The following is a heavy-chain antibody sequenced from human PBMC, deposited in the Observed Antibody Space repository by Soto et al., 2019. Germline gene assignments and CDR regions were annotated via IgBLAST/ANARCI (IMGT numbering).Heavy chain of an antibody. CDR1: GFTFSSYD. CDR2: IGTAGDT. J-gene: IGHJ6*02. Sequence: GGSLRLSCAASGFTFSSYDMHWVRQATGKGLEWVSAIGTAGDTYYPGSVKGRFTISRENAKNSLYLQMNSLRAGDTAVYYCARFQSLDYYGMDVWGQGTTVTVSS. CDR3: ARFQSLDYYGMDV. V-gene: IGHV3-13*04.